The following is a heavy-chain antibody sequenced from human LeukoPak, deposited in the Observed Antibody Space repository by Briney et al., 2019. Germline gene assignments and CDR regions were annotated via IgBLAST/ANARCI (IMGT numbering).Heavy chain of an antibody. Sequence: SGTLSLTCAVSGGSISSSNWWSWVRQPPGKGLEWIGEIYHSGSTNYNPSFKSRVIISVDKSKNQFSLKLSSVTAADTAVYYCASSVTIFGGPDAFDIWGQGTMVTVSS. J-gene: IGHJ3*02. V-gene: IGHV4-4*02. D-gene: IGHD3-3*01. CDR1: GGSISSSNW. CDR2: IYHSGST. CDR3: ASSVTIFGGPDAFDI.